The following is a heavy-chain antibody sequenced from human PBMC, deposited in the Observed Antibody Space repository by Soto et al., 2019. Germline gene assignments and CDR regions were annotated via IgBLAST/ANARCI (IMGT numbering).Heavy chain of an antibody. V-gene: IGHV4-30-2*01. CDR2: IHHRGST. CDR1: GGSISRGGYS. Sequence: PSETLPRTGVLSGGSISRGGYSWSWIRQTPRKGLEWTGYIHHRGSTYHNPSLKSRVTISVDRCKNQFSLNLSSVTAADTAVYYCARVNYYGSGNYDESWFDPWGQGTLVTVSS. D-gene: IGHD3-10*01. CDR3: ARVNYYGSGNYDESWFDP. J-gene: IGHJ5*02.